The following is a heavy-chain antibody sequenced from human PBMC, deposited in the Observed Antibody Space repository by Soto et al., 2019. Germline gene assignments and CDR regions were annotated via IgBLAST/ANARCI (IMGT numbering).Heavy chain of an antibody. J-gene: IGHJ4*02. CDR2: ISGSGGST. Sequence: EVQLLESGGGLVQPGGSLRLSCAASGFTFNIYAMNWVRQAPGKGLEWVSVISGSGGSTYYADSVKGRFTISRDNSKNTVYLQMNSLRAEDTAVYYCAKREMTGYLSYWCQGTLVTVSS. CDR3: AKREMTGYLSY. V-gene: IGHV3-23*01. D-gene: IGHD3-9*01. CDR1: GFTFNIYA.